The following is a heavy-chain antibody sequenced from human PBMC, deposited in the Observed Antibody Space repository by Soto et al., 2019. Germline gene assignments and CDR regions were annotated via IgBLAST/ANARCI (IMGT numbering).Heavy chain of an antibody. CDR2: INHSGST. V-gene: IGHV4-34*01. D-gene: IGHD3-9*01. Sequence: SETLSLTCAVYGGSFSGYYWSWIRQPPGKGLEWIGEINHSGSTNYNPSLKSRVTISVDTSKNQFSLKLSSVTAADTAVYYCARLNYDILTGYYNEDNWFDPWGRGTLVTVSS. J-gene: IGHJ5*02. CDR1: GGSFSGYY. CDR3: ARLNYDILTGYYNEDNWFDP.